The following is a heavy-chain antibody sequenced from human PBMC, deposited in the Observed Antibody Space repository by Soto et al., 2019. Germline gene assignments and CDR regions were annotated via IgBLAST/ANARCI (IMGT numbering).Heavy chain of an antibody. CDR3: ARTFTNYDILTGYYHNYGMDV. D-gene: IGHD3-9*01. CDR1: GGSISSYY. CDR2: IYYSGST. Sequence: SETLSLTWTVSGGSISSYYWSWLRQPPGKGLEWIGYIYYSGSTNYNPSLKSRVTISVDTSKNQFSLKLSSVTAADTAVYYCARTFTNYDILTGYYHNYGMDVWGQGTTVTVSS. J-gene: IGHJ6*02. V-gene: IGHV4-59*01.